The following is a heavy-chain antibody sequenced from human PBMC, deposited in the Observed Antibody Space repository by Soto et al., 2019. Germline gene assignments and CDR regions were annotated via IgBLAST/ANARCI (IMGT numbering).Heavy chain of an antibody. CDR2: IYYTGST. V-gene: IGHV4-31*03. CDR1: GGSISSGGFY. D-gene: IGHD3-9*01. J-gene: IGHJ3*02. CDR3: AREGDILTGHTGHDDI. Sequence: PSETLSLTCTVSGGSISSGGFYWSWIRQHSGKGLEWIGYIYYTGSTYYNPSLKSRVTISVGTSKTQFFLKLSSVTAADTAVYYCAREGDILTGHTGHDDIWGQGTMVTVSS.